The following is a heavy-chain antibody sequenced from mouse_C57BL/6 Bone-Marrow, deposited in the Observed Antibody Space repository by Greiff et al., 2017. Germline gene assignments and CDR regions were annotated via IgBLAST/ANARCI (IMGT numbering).Heavy chain of an antibody. CDR3: TTWGTTEVAPYYFDY. V-gene: IGHV14-4*01. D-gene: IGHD1-1*01. CDR1: GFNIKDDY. Sequence: EVQLVESGAELVRPGASVKLSCTASGFNIKDDYMHWVKQRPEQGLEWIGWIDPENGDTEYASKFQGKATITADTSSNTAYLQLSSLTSEDTAVYYCTTWGTTEVAPYYFDYWGQGTTLTVSS. J-gene: IGHJ2*01. CDR2: IDPENGDT.